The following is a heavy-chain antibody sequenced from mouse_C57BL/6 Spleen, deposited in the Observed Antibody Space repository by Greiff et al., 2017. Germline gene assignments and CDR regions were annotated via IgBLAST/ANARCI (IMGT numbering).Heavy chain of an antibody. J-gene: IGHJ4*01. CDR2: IDPATGNT. CDR3: ARGGTTVVAFYAMDD. Sequence: EVQLQQSVAELVRPGASVKFSCTASGFNIKNTYMHWVKQCPEQGLEWIGRIDPATGNTKYAPKFPGKATITADTSSNTAYLQLSSLTSEDTAIYYCARGGTTVVAFYAMDDWGQGTSGTVSS. CDR1: GFNIKNTY. V-gene: IGHV14-3*01. D-gene: IGHD1-1*01.